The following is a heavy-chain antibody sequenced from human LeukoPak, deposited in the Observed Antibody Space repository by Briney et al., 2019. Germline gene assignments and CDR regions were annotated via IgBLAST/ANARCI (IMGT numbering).Heavy chain of an antibody. J-gene: IGHJ4*02. V-gene: IGHV1-18*01. D-gene: IGHD3-9*01. CDR3: ARDLLQYFDWLTMAGY. CDR1: GYTFTSYG. Sequence: ASVKVSCKASGYTFTSYGISWVRQAPGQGLEWMGWISAYNGNTKYAQRLQGRVTMTTDTSTTTAYVELRSLRSDDTAVYYCARDLLQYFDWLTMAGYWGQGTLVTVSS. CDR2: ISAYNGNT.